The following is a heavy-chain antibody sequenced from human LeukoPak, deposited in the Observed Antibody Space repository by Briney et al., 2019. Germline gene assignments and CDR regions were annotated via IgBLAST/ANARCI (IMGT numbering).Heavy chain of an antibody. V-gene: IGHV4-59*12. CDR1: GGSISRSY. D-gene: IGHD2-2*01. J-gene: IGHJ6*03. CDR2: IYSSGST. Sequence: SETLSLTCTVSGGSISRSYWSWIRQPPGKGLEWIGYIYSSGSTNYNPSLKSRVTISVDTCKNQFSLKLSSVTAADTAVYYCARGYCSSTSCPYYYYYMDVWGKGTTVTVSS. CDR3: ARGYCSSTSCPYYYYYMDV.